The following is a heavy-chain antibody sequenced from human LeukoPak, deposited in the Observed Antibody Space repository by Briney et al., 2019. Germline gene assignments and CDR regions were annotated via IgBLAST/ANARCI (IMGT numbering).Heavy chain of an antibody. D-gene: IGHD2-21*01. CDR2: ISGYNGNT. Sequence: APVKVSCKSSGFTFALYGVSWVRLAPGQGLEWMGWISGYNGNTKYAENLQGRLTMTIDSATSTAYMELRSLRSDDTAVFYCARDRNMWALDIWGQGTMVTVTS. J-gene: IGHJ3*02. V-gene: IGHV1-18*01. CDR3: ARDRNMWALDI. CDR1: GFTFALYG.